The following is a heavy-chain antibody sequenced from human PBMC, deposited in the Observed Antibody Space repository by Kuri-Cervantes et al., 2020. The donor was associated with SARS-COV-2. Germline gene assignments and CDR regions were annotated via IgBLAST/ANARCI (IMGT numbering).Heavy chain of an antibody. CDR3: ARDSSSWYRSYYYYMDV. D-gene: IGHD6-13*01. J-gene: IGHJ6*03. CDR2: MNPNSGNT. CDR1: GYTFTSYD. V-gene: IGHV1-8*02. Sequence: ASVKVSCKASGYTFTSYDINWVRQATGQGLEWMGWMNPNSGNTGYAQKFQGRVTMTRNTSISTAYMELSSLRSEDTAVYYCARDSSSWYRSYYYYMDVWGKGTTVTVSS.